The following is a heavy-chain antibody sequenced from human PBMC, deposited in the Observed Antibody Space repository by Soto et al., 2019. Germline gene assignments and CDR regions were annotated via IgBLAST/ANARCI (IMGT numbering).Heavy chain of an antibody. V-gene: IGHV3-30-3*01. CDR1: GFTFSSYA. J-gene: IGHJ4*02. Sequence: QVQLVEAGGGVVQPGRSLRLSCAASGFTFSSYAMHWVRQAPGKGLEWVAVISYDGSNKYYADSVKGRFTISRDNSKNTLYLQMTSLRAEDTAVYYCARGPSSLTRFDYWGQGTLVTVYS. CDR3: ARGPSSLTRFDY. CDR2: ISYDGSNK. D-gene: IGHD2-2*01.